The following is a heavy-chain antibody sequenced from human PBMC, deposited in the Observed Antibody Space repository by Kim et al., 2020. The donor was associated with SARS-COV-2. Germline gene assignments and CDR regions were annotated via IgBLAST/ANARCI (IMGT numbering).Heavy chain of an antibody. D-gene: IGHD3-9*01. CDR1: GFTFSSYW. J-gene: IGHJ6*02. CDR3: ARDYDILTGHPFRYYYYGMDV. CDR2: INSDGSST. Sequence: GGSLRLSCAASGFTFSSYWMHWVRQAPGKGLVWVSRINSDGSSTSYADSVKGRFTISRDNAKNTLYLQMNSLRAEDTAVYYCARDYDILTGHPFRYYYYGMDVWGQGTTVTVSS. V-gene: IGHV3-74*01.